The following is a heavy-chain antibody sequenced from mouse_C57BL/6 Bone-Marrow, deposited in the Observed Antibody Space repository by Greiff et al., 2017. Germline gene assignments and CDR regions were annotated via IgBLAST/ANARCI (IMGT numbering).Heavy chain of an antibody. CDR1: GFTFSDYY. D-gene: IGHD1-1*01. Sequence: DVKLVESEGGLVQPGSSMKLSCTASGFTFSDYYMAWVRQVPEKGLEWVANINYDGSSTYYLDSLKSRFIISRDNAKNILYLQMSSLKSEDTATYYCARDPPYYGSAGWYFDVWGTGTTVTVSS. V-gene: IGHV5-16*01. CDR2: INYDGSST. CDR3: ARDPPYYGSAGWYFDV. J-gene: IGHJ1*03.